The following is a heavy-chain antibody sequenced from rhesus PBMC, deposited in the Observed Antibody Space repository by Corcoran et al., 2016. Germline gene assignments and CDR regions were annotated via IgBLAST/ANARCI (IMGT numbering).Heavy chain of an antibody. Sequence: QVQLQESGPGVVKPSETLSLTCAVSGYSISSGYDWSWIRKPPGKGLEWIGYIYCSSGSTHYNPSLMNRVTISKNTSKNQFSLKLSSVTAADTAVYYCARDGGSWKGYFDYWGQGVLVTVSS. J-gene: IGHJ4*01. CDR3: ARDGGSWKGYFDY. V-gene: IGHV4-76*01. CDR1: GYSISSGYD. CDR2: IYCSSGST. D-gene: IGHD6-25*01.